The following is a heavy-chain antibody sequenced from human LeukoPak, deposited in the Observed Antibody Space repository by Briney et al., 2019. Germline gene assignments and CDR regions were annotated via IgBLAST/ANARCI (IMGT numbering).Heavy chain of an antibody. CDR1: GFTFSSYA. CDR2: INGSGGST. D-gene: IGHD3-22*01. Sequence: QTGGSLRLSCAASGFTFSSYAMSWVRQAPGKGLEWVSAINGSGGSTYYADSVKGRFTISRDNSKNTLYLQMNSLRAEDTAVYYCAKSATHYYDSSGYYLDWGQGTLVTVSS. V-gene: IGHV3-23*01. CDR3: AKSATHYYDSSGYYLD. J-gene: IGHJ4*02.